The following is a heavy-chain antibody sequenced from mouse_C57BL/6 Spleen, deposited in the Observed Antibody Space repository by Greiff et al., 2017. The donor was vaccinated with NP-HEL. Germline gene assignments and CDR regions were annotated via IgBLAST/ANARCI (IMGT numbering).Heavy chain of an antibody. J-gene: IGHJ4*01. V-gene: IGHV1-85*01. Sequence: QVQLQQSGPELVKPGASVKLSCKASGYTFTSYDINWVKQRPGQGLEWIGWIYPRDGSPKYNEKFKGKATLTVDKSSSTAYMELHSLTSEDSAVDFCARSGKRCYAMDYWGQGTSVTVSS. CDR1: GYTFTSYD. CDR2: IYPRDGSP. CDR3: ARSGKRCYAMDY.